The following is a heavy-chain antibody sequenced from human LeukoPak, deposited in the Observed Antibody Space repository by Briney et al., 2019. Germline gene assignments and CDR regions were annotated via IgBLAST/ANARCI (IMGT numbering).Heavy chain of an antibody. CDR1: GGSISSYY. J-gene: IGHJ6*02. Sequence: PSETLSLTCTVSGGSISSYYWSWIRQPPGKGLEWIGYIYYSGSTNYNPSLKSRVTISVDTSKNQFSLKLSSVTAADTAVYYCARQNYDCSGGSCYFGYYYGMDVWGQGTTVTVFS. CDR3: ARQNYDCSGGSCYFGYYYGMDV. D-gene: IGHD2-15*01. CDR2: IYYSGST. V-gene: IGHV4-59*08.